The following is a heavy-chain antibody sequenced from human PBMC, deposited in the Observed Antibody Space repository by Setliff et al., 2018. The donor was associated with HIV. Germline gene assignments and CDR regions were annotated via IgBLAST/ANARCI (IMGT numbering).Heavy chain of an antibody. CDR3: ARDSAAWVTELGILGY. Sequence: GGSLRLSCAASGFTFRHYAMHWVRQAPGKGLEWVAVVSYDAERKYYADSVKGRFTISRDNPRNTVYLQMTGLRLDDTAVYYCARDSAAWVTELGILGYWGQGTLVTVSS. CDR1: GFTFRHYA. J-gene: IGHJ4*02. D-gene: IGHD3-3*01. V-gene: IGHV3-30*03. CDR2: VSYDAERK.